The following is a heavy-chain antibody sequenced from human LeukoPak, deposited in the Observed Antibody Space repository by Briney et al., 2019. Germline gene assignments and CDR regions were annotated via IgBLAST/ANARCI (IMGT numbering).Heavy chain of an antibody. CDR3: ARQGHYGGNLRYFDL. V-gene: IGHV3-23*01. J-gene: IGHJ2*01. CDR2: ISGSGGST. Sequence: SGGSLRLSCAASGFTFSNYAMSWVRQAPGKGLEWVSAISGSGGSTYYSESVKGRFTISRDNSKNTLYLQMNSLRAEDTAVYYCARQGHYGGNLRYFDLWGRGTLVTVSS. D-gene: IGHD4-23*01. CDR1: GFTFSNYA.